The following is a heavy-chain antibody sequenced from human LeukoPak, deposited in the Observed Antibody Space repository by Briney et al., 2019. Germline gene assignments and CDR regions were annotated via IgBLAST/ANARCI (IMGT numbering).Heavy chain of an antibody. D-gene: IGHD6-13*01. CDR3: ARNQPYSSSRYRWFDP. V-gene: IGHV4-34*01. CDR2: INHSGST. CDR1: GGSFSGYY. Sequence: SETLSLTCAVYGGSFSGYYWSWIRQPPGKGLEWIGEINHSGSTNYNPSLKSRVTISVDTSKNQFSLKLSSETAADTAVYYCARNQPYSSSRYRWFDPWGQGTLVTVFS. J-gene: IGHJ5*02.